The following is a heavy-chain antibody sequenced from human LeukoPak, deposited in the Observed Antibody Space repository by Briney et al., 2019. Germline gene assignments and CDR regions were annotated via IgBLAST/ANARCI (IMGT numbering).Heavy chain of an antibody. CDR2: VSSSGSTI. V-gene: IGHV3-11*01. CDR3: ARDLMGPTAGRTGFDI. CDR1: GFTFSDYY. J-gene: IGHJ3*02. Sequence: GSLRLSCAASGFTFSDYYMSWIRQAPGKGLEWVSYVSSSGSTIYYADSVKGRFTISRDNAKNSLYLQMNSLRAEDTAVYYCARDLMGPTAGRTGFDIWGQGIMVTVSS. D-gene: IGHD1-26*01.